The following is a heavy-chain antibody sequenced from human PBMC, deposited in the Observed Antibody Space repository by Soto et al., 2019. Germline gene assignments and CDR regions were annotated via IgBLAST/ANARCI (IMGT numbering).Heavy chain of an antibody. CDR2: IYHSGST. CDR1: GGSISSYS. V-gene: IGHV4-59*04. D-gene: IGHD5-12*01. CDR3: AAGGGLPRYY. Sequence: SETLSLTCTVSGGSISSYSLSWIRQPPGKGLEWIGYIYHSGSTYYNPSLKSRVTISVDRSKNQFSLKLSSVTAADTAVYYCAAGGGLPRYYWGQGTLVTVSS. J-gene: IGHJ4*02.